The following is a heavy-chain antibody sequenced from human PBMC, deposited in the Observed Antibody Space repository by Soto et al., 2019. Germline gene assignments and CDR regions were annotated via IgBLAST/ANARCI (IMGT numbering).Heavy chain of an antibody. D-gene: IGHD2-2*01. Sequence: QVPLVQSGAEVKKPGSSVKVSCKASGGTFSSYAISWVRQAPGQGLEWMGGIIPIFGTANYAQKFQGRVTITADESTSTAYMELSSLRSEDTAVYYCASGWVVPAAMLRTYYYGMDVWGQGTTVTVSS. V-gene: IGHV1-69*01. CDR1: GGTFSSYA. J-gene: IGHJ6*02. CDR3: ASGWVVPAAMLRTYYYGMDV. CDR2: IIPIFGTA.